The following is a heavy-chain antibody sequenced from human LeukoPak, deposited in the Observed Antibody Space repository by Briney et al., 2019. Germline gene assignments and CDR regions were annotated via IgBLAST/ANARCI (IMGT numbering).Heavy chain of an antibody. CDR1: GFTFSSYA. V-gene: IGHV3-30-3*01. CDR2: ISYDGSNK. D-gene: IGHD6-13*01. Sequence: GGSPRLSCAASGFTFSSYAMHWVRQAPGKGLEWVAVISYDGSNKYYADSVKGRFTISRDNSKNTLYLQMNSLRAEDTAVYYCARGQGRWYFDYWGQGTLVTVSS. J-gene: IGHJ4*02. CDR3: ARGQGRWYFDY.